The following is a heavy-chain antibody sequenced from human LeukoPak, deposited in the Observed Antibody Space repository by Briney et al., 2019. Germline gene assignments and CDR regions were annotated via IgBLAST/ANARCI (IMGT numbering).Heavy chain of an antibody. J-gene: IGHJ5*02. V-gene: IGHV4-38-2*01. CDR3: ARHGNYYDTSQFDP. D-gene: IGHD3-22*01. Sequence: SETLSLTCAVSGYSISSGYYWGWIRQPPGKGLEWIGSVYHSGSTYYNPSLKSRVTISVDTSKNQFSLKLSSVTAADTAVYYCARHGNYYDTSQFDPWGQGTLVTVSS. CDR1: GYSISSGYY. CDR2: VYHSGST.